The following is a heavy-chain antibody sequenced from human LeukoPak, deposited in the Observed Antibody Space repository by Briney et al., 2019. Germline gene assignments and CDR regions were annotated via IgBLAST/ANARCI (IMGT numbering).Heavy chain of an antibody. CDR1: GYTFTGYY. Sequence: ASVKVSCKASGYTFTGYYMHWVRQAPGQGLEWMGIINPSGGSTSYAQKFQGRVTMTRDTSTSTVYMELSSLRSEDTAVYYCARTPSVMDYDFPYYFDYWGQGTLVTVSS. J-gene: IGHJ4*02. CDR3: ARTPSVMDYDFPYYFDY. D-gene: IGHD3-3*01. CDR2: INPSGGST. V-gene: IGHV1-46*01.